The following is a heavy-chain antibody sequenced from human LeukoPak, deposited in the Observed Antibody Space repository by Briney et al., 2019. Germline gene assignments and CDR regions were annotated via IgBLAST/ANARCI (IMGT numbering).Heavy chain of an antibody. V-gene: IGHV3-30*18. D-gene: IGHD5-18*01. CDR1: GFTFSSYG. Sequence: PGGSLRLSCAASGFTFSSYGMHWVRQAPGKGLEWVAVISYDGSNKYYADSVKGRFTISRDNSKNTLYLQMNSLRAEDTAVYYSAKDHLDTAILGYYYYYGMDVWGQGTTVTVSS. CDR2: ISYDGSNK. J-gene: IGHJ6*02. CDR3: AKDHLDTAILGYYYYYGMDV.